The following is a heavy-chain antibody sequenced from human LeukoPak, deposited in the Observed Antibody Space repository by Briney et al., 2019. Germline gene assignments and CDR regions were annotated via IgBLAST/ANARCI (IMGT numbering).Heavy chain of an antibody. J-gene: IGHJ4*02. V-gene: IGHV3-30*04. CDR2: ISFDGSNK. CDR1: GFTFSDYA. CDR3: ARDGYCSSTNCPYYLDY. D-gene: IGHD2-2*01. Sequence: PGNSLRLSCAASGFTFSDYAMHWVRHTPGKGLEWVAVISFDGSNKFFADSMKGRFTISRDNSKNTVYLQMSSLRAEDTAVYFCARDGYCSSTNCPYYLDYWGQGTLVTVSS.